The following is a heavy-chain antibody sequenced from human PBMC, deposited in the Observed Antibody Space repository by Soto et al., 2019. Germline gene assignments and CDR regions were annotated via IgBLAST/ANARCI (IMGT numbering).Heavy chain of an antibody. CDR2: ISGSGTII. CDR3: ARDSRKSPTHGMAF. J-gene: IGHJ6*04. CDR1: GLDFSDFY. V-gene: IGHV3-11*01. Sequence: QVHVVQSGGGLVKPGGSLRLSCAASGLDFSDFYMSWILQAPGKGLEWVAYISGSGTIIFYSDSVKGRFSISRGDPNNSVFLKMYSLRVDDTAVYYCARDSRKSPTHGMAFWGEGTAVTVYS.